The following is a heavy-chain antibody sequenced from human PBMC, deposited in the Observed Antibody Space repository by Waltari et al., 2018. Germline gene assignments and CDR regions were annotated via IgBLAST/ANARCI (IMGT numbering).Heavy chain of an antibody. J-gene: IGHJ6*02. Sequence: QVQLVQSGAEVKKPGASVKVSCKASGYTFTSYDINWVRQATGQGLEGKGWRNPNSGNTGYAQKFQGRVTSTRNTSISTAYMELSSLRSEDTAVYYCATVPDAYYGMDVWAQGTTVTVSS. CDR3: ATVPDAYYGMDV. V-gene: IGHV1-8*03. CDR1: GYTFTSYD. CDR2: RNPNSGNT.